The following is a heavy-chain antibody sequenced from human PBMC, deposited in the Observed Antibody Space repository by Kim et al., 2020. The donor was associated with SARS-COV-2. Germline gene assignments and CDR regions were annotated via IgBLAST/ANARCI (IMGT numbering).Heavy chain of an antibody. CDR1: GGSISSGGYY. V-gene: IGHV4-31*03. CDR2: IYYSGST. CDR3: AREYASQYYFDY. Sequence: SETLSLTCTVSGGSISSGGYYWSWIRQHPGKGLEWIGYIYYSGSTYYNPSLKSRVTISVDTSKNQFSLKLSSVTAADTAVYYCAREYASQYYFDYWGQGTLVTVSS. D-gene: IGHD2-2*01. J-gene: IGHJ4*02.